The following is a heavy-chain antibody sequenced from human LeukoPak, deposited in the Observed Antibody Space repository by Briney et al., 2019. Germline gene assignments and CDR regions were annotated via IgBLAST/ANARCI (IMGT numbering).Heavy chain of an antibody. CDR3: ARNSGANVYTDSIQY. V-gene: IGHV3-20*04. J-gene: IGHJ4*02. Sequence: GGSLRLSCVASGLTFGDYGMSWVRQAPGKGLEWVSGINWSGGSTTYADSVKGRFTISRDNAKNSLYLQMNSLRVEDTAFYYWARNSGANVYTDSIQYWGRGNLVTVSP. CDR1: GLTFGDYG. CDR2: INWSGGST. D-gene: IGHD1-26*01.